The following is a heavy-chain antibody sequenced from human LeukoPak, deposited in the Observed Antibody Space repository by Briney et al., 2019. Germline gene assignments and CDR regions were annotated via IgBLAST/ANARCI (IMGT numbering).Heavy chain of an antibody. J-gene: IGHJ6*02. D-gene: IGHD3-3*01. V-gene: IGHV1-69*13. Sequence: ASVKVSCKASGGTFSSYAISWVRQAPGQGLEWMGGIIPIFGTANYAQKFQGRVTITADESTSTAYMELSSLRSEDTAVYYCARVEGPITIFGVVPYGMDVWGQGTTVTVSS. CDR3: ARVEGPITIFGVVPYGMDV. CDR2: IIPIFGTA. CDR1: GGTFSSYA.